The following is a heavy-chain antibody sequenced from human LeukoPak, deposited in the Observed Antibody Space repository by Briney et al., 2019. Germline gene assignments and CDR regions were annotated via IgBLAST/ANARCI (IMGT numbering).Heavy chain of an antibody. D-gene: IGHD3-3*01. CDR2: INTNTGNP. J-gene: IGHJ4*02. Sequence: GASVKVSCKASGYTFTSYAMNWVRQAPGQGLEWMGWINTNTGNPTYAQGFTGRFVFSLDTSVSTAYLQISSLKAEDTAVYYCARDNSLGDFWSGYYFPTMTYYFDYWGQGTLVTVSS. CDR1: GYTFTSYA. V-gene: IGHV7-4-1*02. CDR3: ARDNSLGDFWSGYYFPTMTYYFDY.